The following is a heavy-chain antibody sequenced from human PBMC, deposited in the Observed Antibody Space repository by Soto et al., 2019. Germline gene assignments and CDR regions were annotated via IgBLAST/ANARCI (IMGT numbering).Heavy chain of an antibody. J-gene: IGHJ4*02. D-gene: IGHD5-18*01. CDR3: ARGRIQIGF. Sequence: SETLSLTCAVYGGSFSGYYWSWIRQPPGKGLEWIGEINHSGSTNYNPSLKSRVTISVDASKNQFSLKLSSVTAADTAVYYCARGRIQIGFWGQGTLVTVSS. CDR1: GGSFSGYY. V-gene: IGHV4-34*01. CDR2: INHSGST.